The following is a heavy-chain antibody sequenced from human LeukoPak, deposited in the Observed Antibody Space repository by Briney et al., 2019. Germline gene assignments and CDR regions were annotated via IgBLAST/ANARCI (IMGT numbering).Heavy chain of an antibody. J-gene: IGHJ4*02. CDR3: ATYRQVLLPFES. V-gene: IGHV3-23*01. D-gene: IGHD2-8*02. Sequence: ETLSLTCTVSGGSISSDNYHWSWIRQPAGKGLEWVSSIFPSGGEIHYADSVRGRFTISRDNSKSTLSLQMNSLRAEDTAIYYCATYRQVLLPFESWGQGTLVTVSS. CDR1: GGSISSDNYH. CDR2: IFPSGGEI.